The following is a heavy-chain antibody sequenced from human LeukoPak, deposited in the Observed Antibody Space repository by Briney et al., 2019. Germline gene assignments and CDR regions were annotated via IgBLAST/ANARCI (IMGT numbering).Heavy chain of an antibody. CDR3: ASLFSSGPLGGP. D-gene: IGHD3-22*01. Sequence: ASVKVSCKASGYTLTSYYMHWVRQAPGQGLEWMGIINPSGGSTSYAQKFQGRVTMTRDTSTSTVYMELSSLRSEDTAVYYCASLFSSGPLGGPWGQGTLVTVSS. V-gene: IGHV1-46*01. CDR1: GYTLTSYY. CDR2: INPSGGST. J-gene: IGHJ5*02.